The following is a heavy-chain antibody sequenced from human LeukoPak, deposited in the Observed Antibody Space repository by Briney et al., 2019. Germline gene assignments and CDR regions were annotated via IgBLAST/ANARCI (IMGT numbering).Heavy chain of an antibody. D-gene: IGHD5-24*01. CDR2: MSPNSGNT. J-gene: IGHJ3*02. CDR1: GYTFTGYY. V-gene: IGHV1-8*02. Sequence: ASVKVSCKASGYTFTGYYMHWVRQATGQGLEWMGWMSPNSGNTGYAQKFQGRVTMTRNTSISTAYMELSSLRSEDTAVYYCARGRGWLQSDAFDIWGQGTMVTVSS. CDR3: ARGRGWLQSDAFDI.